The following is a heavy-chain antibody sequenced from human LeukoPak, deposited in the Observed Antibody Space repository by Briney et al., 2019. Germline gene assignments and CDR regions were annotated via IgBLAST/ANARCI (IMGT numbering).Heavy chain of an antibody. Sequence: RGSLRLSCAASGFTFSNYGMHWVRQAPGKGLEWVAFIRSDGSNTYYADSVKGRFTISRDNSRNTLYLQMDTLRPEDTAVYYCAKGGSSYSYSFDNWGQGTLVTVSS. V-gene: IGHV3-30*02. CDR3: AKGGSSYSYSFDN. CDR2: IRSDGSNT. D-gene: IGHD6-13*01. J-gene: IGHJ4*02. CDR1: GFTFSNYG.